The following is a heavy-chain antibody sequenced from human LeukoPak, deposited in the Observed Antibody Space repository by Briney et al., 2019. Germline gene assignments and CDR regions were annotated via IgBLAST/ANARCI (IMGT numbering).Heavy chain of an antibody. J-gene: IGHJ6*03. CDR1: GGSISSSSYY. CDR3: ARDGGVTYYYFYYYMDV. Sequence: SETLSLTCTVSGGSISSSSYYWGWIRQPPGKGLEWIGSIYHSGSTYYNPSLKSRVIISVDTSKNQFSLKLSSVTAADTAVYYCARDGGVTYYYFYYYMDVWGKGTTVTISS. D-gene: IGHD3-16*01. V-gene: IGHV4-39*07. CDR2: IYHSGST.